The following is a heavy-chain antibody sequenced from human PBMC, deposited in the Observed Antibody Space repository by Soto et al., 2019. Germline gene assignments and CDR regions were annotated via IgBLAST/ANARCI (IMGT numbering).Heavy chain of an antibody. D-gene: IGHD6-19*01. CDR2: ISYDGSNK. Sequence: GGSLRLSCAASGFTFSSYAIHWVRQAPGKGLEWVAVISYDGSNKYYADSVKGRFTISRDNSKNTLYLQMNSLRAEDTAVYYCARDRIAVAGTLGSFDYWGQGTLVTVSS. CDR1: GFTFSSYA. V-gene: IGHV3-30-3*01. CDR3: ARDRIAVAGTLGSFDY. J-gene: IGHJ4*02.